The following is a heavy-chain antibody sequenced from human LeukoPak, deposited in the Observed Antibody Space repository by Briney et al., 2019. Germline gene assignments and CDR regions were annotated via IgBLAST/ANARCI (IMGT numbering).Heavy chain of an antibody. CDR2: INHSGST. Sequence: SETLSLTCAVYGGSFSGYYWSWIRQPPGKGLEWIGEINHSGSTNYDPSLKSRVTISVDTSKTQFSLKLSSVTAADTAVYYCARVSFGALDSSGWYVGANWFDPWGQGTLVTVSS. CDR1: GGSFSGYY. CDR3: ARVSFGALDSSGWYVGANWFDP. D-gene: IGHD6-19*01. J-gene: IGHJ5*02. V-gene: IGHV4-34*01.